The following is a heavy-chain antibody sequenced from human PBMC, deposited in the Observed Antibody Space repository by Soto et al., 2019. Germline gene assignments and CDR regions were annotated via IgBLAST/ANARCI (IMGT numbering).Heavy chain of an antibody. CDR3: ARGDRGGFDL. J-gene: IGHJ3*01. CDR2: VHSDGTTT. CDR1: GFTFYYYW. Sequence: EVQLVESGGGLVQPGESLRLSCAASGFTFYYYWMHWVRQAPGKGLVWVSRVHSDGTTTTYADSVKGRFTISRDNARNTVSLQMSSLRAEDTAIYYCARGDRGGFDLWGHGTVVTVSS. D-gene: IGHD3-10*01. V-gene: IGHV3-74*01.